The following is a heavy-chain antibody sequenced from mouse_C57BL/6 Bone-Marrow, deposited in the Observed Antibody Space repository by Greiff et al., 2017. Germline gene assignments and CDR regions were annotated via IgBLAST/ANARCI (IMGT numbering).Heavy chain of an antibody. CDR1: GFTFSDYY. J-gene: IGHJ4*01. Sequence: EVKVVESGGGLVQPGGSLKLSCAASGFTFSDYYMYWVRQTPEKRLEWVAYISNGGGSTYYPDTVKGRFTISRDNAKNTLYLQMSRLKSEDTAMYYCARRGSSGFAMDYWGQGTSVTVSS. CDR3: ARRGSSGFAMDY. CDR2: ISNGGGST. V-gene: IGHV5-12*01. D-gene: IGHD3-2*02.